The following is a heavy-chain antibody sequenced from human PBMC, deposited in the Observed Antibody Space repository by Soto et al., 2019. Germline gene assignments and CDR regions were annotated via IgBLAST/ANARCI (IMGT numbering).Heavy chain of an antibody. Sequence: EVQLVESGGDLVQPGGSLRLSCAASGFTFSYYWMSWVRQAPGKGLEWVANIKQDGSEKNYVDSVKGRFSISRDNAKNSLYLQMNSPRADDTAMYCCARGGSESDYWGQGTLVTVAS. D-gene: IGHD3-16*01. CDR1: GFTFSYYW. J-gene: IGHJ4*02. CDR3: ARGGSESDY. CDR2: IKQDGSEK. V-gene: IGHV3-7*01.